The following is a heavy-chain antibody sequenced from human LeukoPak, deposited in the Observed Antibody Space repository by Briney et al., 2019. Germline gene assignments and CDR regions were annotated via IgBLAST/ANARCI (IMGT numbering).Heavy chain of an antibody. CDR2: INHSGST. Sequence: SETLSLTCAVYGGSFSDYYWVWIRQPPGKGLEWIGEINHSGSTNYNPSLKSRVTISVDTSKNQFSLKLSSVTAADTAVYYCARSQPAAMVTVDYWGQGTLVTVSS. J-gene: IGHJ4*02. CDR3: ARSQPAAMVTVDY. CDR1: GGSFSDYY. V-gene: IGHV4-34*01. D-gene: IGHD5-18*01.